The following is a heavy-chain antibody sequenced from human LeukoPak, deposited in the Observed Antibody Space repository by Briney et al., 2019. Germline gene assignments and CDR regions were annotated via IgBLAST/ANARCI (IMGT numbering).Heavy chain of an antibody. CDR2: ISSSGSTM. V-gene: IGHV3-48*03. Sequence: GGSLRLSCAASGFTFSSYEMNWVRQAPGKGLEWVSYISSSGSTMYYADSVKGRFTISRDNAKNSLYLQMNSLRAEDTAVYYCAREDSSGYKPFDYWGQGTLVTVSS. J-gene: IGHJ4*02. CDR1: GFTFSSYE. CDR3: AREDSSGYKPFDY. D-gene: IGHD3-22*01.